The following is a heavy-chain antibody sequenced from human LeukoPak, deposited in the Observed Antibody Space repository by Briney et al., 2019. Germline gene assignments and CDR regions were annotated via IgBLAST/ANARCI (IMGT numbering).Heavy chain of an antibody. J-gene: IGHJ4*02. CDR2: IGGAGVNT. CDR1: GFTFSSYA. Sequence: LSGGSLRLSCAASGFTFSSYAMNWVRQAPGKGLEWVSVIGGAGVNTYYADSVKGRFTISRDNSKNTLYLQMNSLRAEYTAVYYCARKLLYNSSWYYFHFWGQGTLVTVSS. D-gene: IGHD6-13*01. V-gene: IGHV3-23*01. CDR3: ARKLLYNSSWYYFHF.